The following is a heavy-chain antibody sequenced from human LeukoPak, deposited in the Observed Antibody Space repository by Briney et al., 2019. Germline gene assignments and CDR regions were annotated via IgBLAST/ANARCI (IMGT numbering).Heavy chain of an antibody. Sequence: GGSLRLSCAASGFTFSNYGMNWVRQAPGKGLEWVSSISTSSSYIYYADSMKGRFTISRDNAKNSLYLQMNSLRAEDTAVYYCARGRFWSGYFDWGQGTLVTVSS. CDR3: ARGRFWSGYFD. CDR2: ISTSSSYI. CDR1: GFTFSNYG. D-gene: IGHD3-3*01. J-gene: IGHJ4*02. V-gene: IGHV3-21*01.